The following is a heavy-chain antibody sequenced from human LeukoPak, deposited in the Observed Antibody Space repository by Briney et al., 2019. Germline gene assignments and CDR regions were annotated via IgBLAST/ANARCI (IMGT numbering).Heavy chain of an antibody. CDR2: INHSGST. D-gene: IGHD5-24*01. V-gene: IGHV4-34*01. Sequence: SETLSLTCAVYGGSFSGYYWSWIRQPPGKGLEWIGEINHSGSTNYNPSLKSRVTISVDTSKNQFSLKLSSVAAADTAVYYCARGRALSGYNYWGQGTLVTVSS. CDR1: GGSFSGYY. CDR3: ARGRALSGYNY. J-gene: IGHJ4*02.